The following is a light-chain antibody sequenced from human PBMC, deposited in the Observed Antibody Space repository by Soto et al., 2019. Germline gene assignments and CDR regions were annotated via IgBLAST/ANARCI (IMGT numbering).Light chain of an antibody. CDR3: QQYNSLWT. J-gene: IGKJ1*01. V-gene: IGKV1-5*01. Sequence: DIQMTQSPSVSASVGDRVTMTCRASQGISSWLVWYQQKPGKAPKLLIYDASSLESGVPSRFSGSGSGTEFTLTISSLQPDDFATYYCQQYNSLWTFGQGTKVDIK. CDR1: QGISSW. CDR2: DAS.